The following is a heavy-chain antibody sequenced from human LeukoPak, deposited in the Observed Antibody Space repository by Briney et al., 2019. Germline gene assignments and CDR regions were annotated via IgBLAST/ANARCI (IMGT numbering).Heavy chain of an antibody. V-gene: IGHV1-46*01. CDR1: GGTFSSYD. Sequence: ASVKVSCKASGGTFSSYDISWVRQAPGQGLEWMGIINPTGGSTTYAQKFQGRVAMTRDTSTSTVYMELSSLRSDDTAVYYCARTAARRFDYWGQGTLVTVSS. J-gene: IGHJ4*02. CDR2: INPTGGST. D-gene: IGHD6-6*01. CDR3: ARTAARRFDY.